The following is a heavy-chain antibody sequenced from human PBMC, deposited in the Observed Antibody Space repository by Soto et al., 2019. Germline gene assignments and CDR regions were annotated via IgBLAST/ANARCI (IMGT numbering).Heavy chain of an antibody. CDR1: GYTFPSYG. J-gene: IGHJ6*02. Sequence: SSVKVSRKASGYTFPSYGISWLRLAPGQRLEWMGWISAYNGNTKYSQKFQGRVTITRDTSASTAYMELSSLRSEDTAVYYCARAGEHYYYYGMDVWGQGTTVTVSS. V-gene: IGHV1-18*01. D-gene: IGHD7-27*01. CDR3: ARAGEHYYYYGMDV. CDR2: ISAYNGNT.